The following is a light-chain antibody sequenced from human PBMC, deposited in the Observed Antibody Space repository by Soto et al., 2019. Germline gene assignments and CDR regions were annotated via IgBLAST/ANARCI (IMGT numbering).Light chain of an antibody. CDR3: QQFRNWPWT. CDR2: AGS. CDR1: QSISIN. V-gene: IGKV3D-15*01. J-gene: IGKJ1*01. Sequence: EIVMTQSPATLSVSPGARDPLSCRASQSISINLAWYQHKPGQAPRLLIHAGSTRATGIPARISGSGSGTEFTLTISSLQSEDFAVYYCQQFRNWPWTFGQGTKVDIK.